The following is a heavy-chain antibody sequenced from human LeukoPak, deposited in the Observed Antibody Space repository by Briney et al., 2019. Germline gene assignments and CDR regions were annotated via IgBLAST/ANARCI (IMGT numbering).Heavy chain of an antibody. Sequence: PGGSLRLSCAASGFTFITYWMHRVRQAPGKGLEWVARLHADGIEKYYVDSVKGRFTISRDNAKNSLYLQMNSLRAEDTAVYYCARVPAADYYYYYYVDVWGKGTTVTVSS. D-gene: IGHD2-2*01. CDR1: GFTFITYW. CDR3: ARVPAADYYYYYYVDV. V-gene: IGHV3-7*01. CDR2: LHADGIEK. J-gene: IGHJ6*03.